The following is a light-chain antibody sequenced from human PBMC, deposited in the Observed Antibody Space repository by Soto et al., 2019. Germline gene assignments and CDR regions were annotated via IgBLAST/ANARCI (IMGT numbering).Light chain of an antibody. J-gene: IGKJ1*01. Sequence: EMILTQSPATLSVSPGGRATLSCRASQSLTNNLAWYQQKPGQAPRLLIYAESTRATGIPASFSGRGSGADFTPTISSPQYADFAVYHWPPGGTVGQRTKVVIK. CDR1: QSLTNN. CDR2: AES. CDR3: PPGGT. V-gene: IGKV3-15*01.